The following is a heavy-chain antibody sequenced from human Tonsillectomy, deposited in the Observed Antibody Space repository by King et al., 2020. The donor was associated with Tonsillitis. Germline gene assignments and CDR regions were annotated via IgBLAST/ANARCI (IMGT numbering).Heavy chain of an antibody. V-gene: IGHV4-4*07. CDR3: ARDNYRGGTRFDY. Sequence: QLQESGPGLVKPSETLSLTCTVSGDSISSYYWSWIRQPAGKGLEWLGRIYISGSTNYNPSLNSRVTMSLDTSKSQFSLKLSSVTAADTAVYFCARDNYRGGTRFDYWGQGTLVTVSS. J-gene: IGHJ4*02. CDR1: GDSISSYY. CDR2: IYISGST. D-gene: IGHD2-15*01.